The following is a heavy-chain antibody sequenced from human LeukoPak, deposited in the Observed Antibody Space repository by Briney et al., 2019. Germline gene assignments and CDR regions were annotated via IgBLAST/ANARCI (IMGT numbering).Heavy chain of an antibody. CDR1: GYTFTGYY. J-gene: IGHJ4*02. CDR3: ARDGAGTRFGELFYYFDY. Sequence: ASVKVSCKASGYTFTGYYMHWVRQAPGQGLEWMGWINPNSGGTNYAQKFQGRVTMTRDTSISTAYMELSRLRSDDTAVYYCARDGAGTRFGELFYYFDYWGQGTLVTVSS. D-gene: IGHD3-10*01. CDR2: INPNSGGT. V-gene: IGHV1-2*02.